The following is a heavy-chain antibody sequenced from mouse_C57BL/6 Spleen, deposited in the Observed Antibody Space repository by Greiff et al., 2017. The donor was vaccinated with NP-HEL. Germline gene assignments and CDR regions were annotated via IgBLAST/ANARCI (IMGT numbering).Heavy chain of an antibody. D-gene: IGHD1-1*01. CDR3: ARSPLYYYGSSGYFDY. V-gene: IGHV1-19*01. Sequence: VQLKQSGPVLVKPGASVKMSCKASGYTFADYYMNWVKQSHGKSLEWIGVINPYNGGTSYNQKFKGKATLTVDKSSSTAYMELNSLTSEDSAVYYCARSPLYYYGSSGYFDYWGQGTTLTVSS. CDR1: GYTFADYY. J-gene: IGHJ2*01. CDR2: INPYNGGT.